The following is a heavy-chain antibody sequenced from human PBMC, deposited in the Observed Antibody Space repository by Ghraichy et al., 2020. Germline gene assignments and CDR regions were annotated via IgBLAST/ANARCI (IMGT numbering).Heavy chain of an antibody. CDR2: IYPGDSDT. V-gene: IGHV5-51*01. J-gene: IGHJ4*02. D-gene: IGHD4-17*01. CDR1: GYSFTTYW. Sequence: NISCKGSGYSFTTYWIGWVRQMPGKGLEWMGIIYPGDSDTRYSPSFQGQVTISADKSISTAYLQWSSLKASDTAVYYCARCYGDYDYLDYWGQGTLVTVSS. CDR3: ARCYGDYDYLDY.